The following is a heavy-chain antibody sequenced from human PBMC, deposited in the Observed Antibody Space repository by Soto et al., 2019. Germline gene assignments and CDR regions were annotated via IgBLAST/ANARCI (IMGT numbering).Heavy chain of an antibody. V-gene: IGHV1-69*01. Sequence: QVQLVQSGSSVKKPESSVKVSCKASGGTFSSYAISWVRQAPGQGLEWMGGIIPIFNATPYAQKFQGRVTITADESTSTAYMELSSLRSEDTAVYYCAREDFDSEIYYGMDVWGQGTTVTVSS. CDR3: AREDFDSEIYYGMDV. J-gene: IGHJ6*02. CDR2: IIPIFNAT. D-gene: IGHD3-3*01. CDR1: GGTFSSYA.